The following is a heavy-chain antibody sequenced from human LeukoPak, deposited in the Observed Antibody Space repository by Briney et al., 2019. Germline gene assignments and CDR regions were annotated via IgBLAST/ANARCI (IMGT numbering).Heavy chain of an antibody. CDR2: IKQDGSEK. V-gene: IGHV3-7*03. D-gene: IGHD3-22*01. CDR3: AKVRPRDTPEDSSGYYFDY. CDR1: GFTFSSYW. J-gene: IGHJ4*02. Sequence: GGSLRLSCAASGFTFSSYWMSWVRQAPGKGLEWVANIKQDGSEKYYVDSVKGRFTISRDNSKNTLYLQMNSLRAEDTAVYYCAKVRPRDTPEDSSGYYFDYGGQGTLVTVS.